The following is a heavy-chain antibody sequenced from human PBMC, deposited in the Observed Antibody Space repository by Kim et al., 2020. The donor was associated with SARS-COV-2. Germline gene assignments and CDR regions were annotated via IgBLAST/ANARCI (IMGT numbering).Heavy chain of an antibody. Sequence: SETLSLTCAVSGGSISSSNWWSWVRQPPGKGLEWIGEIYHSGSTNYNPSLKSRVTISVDKSKNQFSLKLSSVTAADTAVYYCARGDGCSSTSCYGYYGMDVWGQGTTVTVSS. J-gene: IGHJ6*02. CDR3: ARGDGCSSTSCYGYYGMDV. CDR1: GGSISSSNW. D-gene: IGHD2-2*01. CDR2: IYHSGST. V-gene: IGHV4-4*02.